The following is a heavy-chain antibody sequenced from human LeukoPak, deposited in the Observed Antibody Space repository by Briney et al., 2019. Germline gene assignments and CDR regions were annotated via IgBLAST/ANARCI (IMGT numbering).Heavy chain of an antibody. J-gene: IGHJ4*02. Sequence: PSETLSLTCTVSGGSISSYYWYWLRQPPGKGLEWIGYISYSGSTNYNPSLKSRVTISVDTSKNQFSLKLSSVTAADTAVYYCARGGGYSSSPSMWGQGTLVTVSS. V-gene: IGHV4-59*01. CDR3: ARGGGYSSSPSM. D-gene: IGHD6-13*01. CDR1: GGSISSYY. CDR2: ISYSGST.